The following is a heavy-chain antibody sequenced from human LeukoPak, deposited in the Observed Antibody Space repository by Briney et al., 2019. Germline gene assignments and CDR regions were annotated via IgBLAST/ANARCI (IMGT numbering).Heavy chain of an antibody. CDR2: ISGSGGST. Sequence: PGGSLRLSCAASGFTFSDYYMSWIRQAPGKGLEWVSAISGSGGSTYYADSVKGRFTISRDNSKNTLYLEMNSLRAEDTAVYYYAKDVTYYYDSSGVQSPWGQGTLVTVSS. CDR3: AKDVTYYYDSSGVQSP. D-gene: IGHD3-22*01. J-gene: IGHJ5*02. CDR1: GFTFSDYY. V-gene: IGHV3-23*01.